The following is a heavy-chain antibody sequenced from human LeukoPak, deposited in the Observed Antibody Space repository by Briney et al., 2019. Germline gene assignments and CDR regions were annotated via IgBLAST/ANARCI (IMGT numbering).Heavy chain of an antibody. CDR3: ARRPYDSSDYYYVNWFFDL. Sequence: SETLSLTCTVSGGSISSSSYYWGWVRQPAGKGLEWIGRIYYSGSTYYHPSLKSRVTISVDTSKNQFSLKLSSVTAADTAVYSCARRPYDSSDYYYVNWFFDLWGRGTLVTVSS. CDR1: GGSISSSSYY. J-gene: IGHJ2*01. V-gene: IGHV4-39*01. D-gene: IGHD3-22*01. CDR2: IYYSGST.